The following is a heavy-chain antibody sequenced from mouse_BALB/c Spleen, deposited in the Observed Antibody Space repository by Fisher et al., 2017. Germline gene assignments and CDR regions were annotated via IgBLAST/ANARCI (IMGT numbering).Heavy chain of an antibody. J-gene: IGHJ4*01. D-gene: IGHD1-1*01. CDR3: ARNYGSSDYAMDY. V-gene: IGHV1-87*01. Sequence: KGKATLTADKSSSTAYMQLSSLASEDSAVYYCARNYGSSDYAMDYWGQGTSVTVSS.